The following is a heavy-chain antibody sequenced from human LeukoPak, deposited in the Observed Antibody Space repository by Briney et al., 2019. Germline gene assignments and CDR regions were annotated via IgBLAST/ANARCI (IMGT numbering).Heavy chain of an antibody. CDR1: GGSISSGDYY. D-gene: IGHD1-26*01. J-gene: IGHJ4*02. Sequence: SETLSLICTVSGGSISSGDYYWSWIRQPPGKGLEWIGYIYYSGSTYYNPSLKSRVTISVDTSKNQFSLKLSSVTAADTAVYYCARVPSTTHFDYWGQGTLVTVSS. CDR3: ARVPSTTHFDY. V-gene: IGHV4-30-4*01. CDR2: IYYSGST.